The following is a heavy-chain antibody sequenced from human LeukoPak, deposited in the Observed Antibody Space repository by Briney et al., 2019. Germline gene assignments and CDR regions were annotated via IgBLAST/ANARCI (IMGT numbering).Heavy chain of an antibody. CDR3: AKGTDLLRSHFDY. CDR2: ISWNSGSI. D-gene: IGHD4-17*01. J-gene: IGHJ4*02. V-gene: IGHV3-9*03. CDR1: GFTVDDYA. Sequence: GGSLRLSCAASGFTVDDYAMHWVRQAPGKGLEWVSGISWNSGSIGYADSVKGRFTISRDNAKNSLYLQMNSLRAEDMALYYCAKGTDLLRSHFDYWGQGTLVTVSS.